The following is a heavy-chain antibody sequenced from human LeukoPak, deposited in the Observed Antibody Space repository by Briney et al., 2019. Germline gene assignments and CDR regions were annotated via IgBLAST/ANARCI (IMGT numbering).Heavy chain of an antibody. CDR3: ARGVGSPDVLDY. D-gene: IGHD1-26*01. CDR1: GYTXTGYY. Sequence: ASVKVSCKASGYTXTGYYMHWVRQAPGQGLEWMGWSNLNSGGTNYAQKFQGRVTMTRDTSISTAYMELSRLRSDDTAVYYCARGVGSPDVLDYWGQGTLVTVPS. V-gene: IGHV1-2*02. CDR2: SNLNSGGT. J-gene: IGHJ4*02.